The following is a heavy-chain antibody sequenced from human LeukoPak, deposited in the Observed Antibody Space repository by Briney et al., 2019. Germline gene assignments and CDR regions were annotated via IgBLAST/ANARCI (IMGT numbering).Heavy chain of an antibody. CDR1: GGSISSYY. CDR3: ARHRRLRPTYYFDY. V-gene: IGHV4-59*08. D-gene: IGHD5-12*01. J-gene: IGHJ4*02. Sequence: SETLSLTCTVSGGSISSYYWSWIRQPPGKGLEWIGYIYYSGSTNYNPSLKSRVTISVDTSKNQLSLKLSSVTAADTAVYYCARHRRLRPTYYFDYWGQGTLVTVSS. CDR2: IYYSGST.